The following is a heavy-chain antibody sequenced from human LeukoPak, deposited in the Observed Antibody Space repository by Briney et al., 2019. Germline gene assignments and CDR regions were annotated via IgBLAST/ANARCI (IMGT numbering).Heavy chain of an antibody. V-gene: IGHV4-59*08. CDR1: GRSISSYY. J-gene: IGHJ4*02. CDR3: ARRAPYSYEWSTLDY. CDR2: ISHSVST. D-gene: IGHD5-18*01. Sequence: SETLSLTCTVSGRSISSYYWIWIRQPPGKGLEGIGYISHSVSTNYNPSLKSRVTISVDTSKNQFSLKLSSVTAADTAVYYCARRAPYSYEWSTLDYWGQGTLVTVSS.